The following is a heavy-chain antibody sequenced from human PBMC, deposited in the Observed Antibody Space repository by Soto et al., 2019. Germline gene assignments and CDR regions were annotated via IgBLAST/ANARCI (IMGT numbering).Heavy chain of an antibody. CDR3: ARDLDMDV. Sequence: EVQLVESGGGLVQPGGSLRLSCAASGFTFTSYWMTWVRQAPGKGLEWVASIKQDGSQTYYMDSVKGRFTISRDNAKNSLYLQMNSLRAEDTAVYYCARDLDMDVWGKGTTVTVSS. CDR2: IKQDGSQT. J-gene: IGHJ6*03. V-gene: IGHV3-7*01. D-gene: IGHD3-16*01. CDR1: GFTFTSYW.